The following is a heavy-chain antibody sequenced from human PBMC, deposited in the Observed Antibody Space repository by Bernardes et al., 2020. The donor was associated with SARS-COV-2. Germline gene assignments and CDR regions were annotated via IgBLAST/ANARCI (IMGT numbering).Heavy chain of an antibody. CDR2: IWYDGSNK. CDR1: GFTFSSYG. D-gene: IGHD1-7*01. Sequence: GGSLRLSCAASGFTFSSYGMHWVRQAPGKGLEWVAVIWYDGSNKYYADSVKGRFTISRDNSKNTLYLQMNSLRAEDTAVYYCAREELAPGYGMDVWGQGTTVTVSS. J-gene: IGHJ6*02. V-gene: IGHV3-33*01. CDR3: AREELAPGYGMDV.